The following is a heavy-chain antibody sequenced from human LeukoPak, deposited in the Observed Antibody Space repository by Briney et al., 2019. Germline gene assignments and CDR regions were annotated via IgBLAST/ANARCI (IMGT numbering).Heavy chain of an antibody. D-gene: IGHD3-22*01. CDR2: IYSGGST. CDR3: ARGPYYDSSGYTLNGFDY. V-gene: IGHV3-53*01. Sequence: GGSLRLSCAASGFTFRTFAMTWVRQAPGKGLEWVSVIYSGGSTYYADSVKGRFTISRDNSKNTLYLQMNSLRAEDTAVYYCARGPYYDSSGYTLNGFDYWGQGTLVTVSS. CDR1: GFTFRTFA. J-gene: IGHJ4*02.